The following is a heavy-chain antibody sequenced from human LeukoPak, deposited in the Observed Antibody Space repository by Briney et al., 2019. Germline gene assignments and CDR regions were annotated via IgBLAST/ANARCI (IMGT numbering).Heavy chain of an antibody. CDR1: GYTFTHHG. D-gene: IGHD3-22*01. CDR2: ISCYNGDT. Sequence: ASVKVSCKASGYTFTHHGISWVRQAPGQGLEWMGWISCYNGDTHYAQKFQGRITLTTDKSASTAYMEVRSLRSDDTAVYYCARVEKYYYDSSGYYHWGQGTLVTVSS. V-gene: IGHV1-18*01. J-gene: IGHJ5*02. CDR3: ARVEKYYYDSSGYYH.